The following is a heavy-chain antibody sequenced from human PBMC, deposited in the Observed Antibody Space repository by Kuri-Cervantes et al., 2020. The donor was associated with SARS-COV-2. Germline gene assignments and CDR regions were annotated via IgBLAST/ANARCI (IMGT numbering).Heavy chain of an antibody. CDR2: ISGSGGST. D-gene: IGHD2-2*01. CDR1: GFTFSSYA. V-gene: IGHV3-23*01. J-gene: IGHJ6*02. CDR3: AKDSGYQLHYVYYYYGMDV. Sequence: GGSLRLSCAASGFTFSSYAMHWVRQAPGKGLEWVSAISGSGGSTYYADSVKGRFTISRDNSKNTLYLQMSSLRAEDTAVYYCAKDSGYQLHYVYYYYGMDVWGQGTTVTVSS.